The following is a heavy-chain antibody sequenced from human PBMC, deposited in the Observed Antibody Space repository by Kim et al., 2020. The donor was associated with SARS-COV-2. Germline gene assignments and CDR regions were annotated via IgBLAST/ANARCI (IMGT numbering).Heavy chain of an antibody. CDR1: GFTFDDYG. Sequence: GGSLRLSCAASGFTFDDYGMSWVRQAPGKGLEWVSGINWNGGSTGYADSVKGRFTISRDNAKNSLYLQMNSLRAEDTALYHCARDFPMVRGVIRRYGMDVWGQGTTVTVSS. V-gene: IGHV3-20*01. CDR2: INWNGGST. J-gene: IGHJ6*02. CDR3: ARDFPMVRGVIRRYGMDV. D-gene: IGHD3-10*01.